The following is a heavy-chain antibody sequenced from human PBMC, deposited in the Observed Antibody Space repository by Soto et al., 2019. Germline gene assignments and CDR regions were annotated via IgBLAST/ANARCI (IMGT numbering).Heavy chain of an antibody. J-gene: IGHJ6*03. CDR3: ARLRQDCSTTSCFYYYVDV. V-gene: IGHV4-39*01. Sequence: QLQLQESGPGLVKPSETLSLTCTVSGWSISTSNDYWGWIRQPPGKGLEWIANIYYDGSTYYSPSLKSRVTISVDTSKSQFSLRLRSVTAADAAVYFCARLRQDCSTTSCFYYYVDVWGIGTTVTVSS. CDR1: GWSISTSNDY. CDR2: IYYDGST. D-gene: IGHD2-2*01.